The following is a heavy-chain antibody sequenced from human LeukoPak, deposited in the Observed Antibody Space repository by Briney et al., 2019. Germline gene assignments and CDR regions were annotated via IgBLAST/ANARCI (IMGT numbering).Heavy chain of an antibody. V-gene: IGHV3-9*01. Sequence: GRSLRLSCAASGFTFDDYAMHWLRQAPGKGLEWVSGNSWNSGSIGYADSVKGRFTISRDNAKNSLYLQMNSLRAEDTALYYCAKESGGTTGTTGYFDYWGQGTLVTVSS. CDR2: NSWNSGSI. CDR1: GFTFDDYA. J-gene: IGHJ4*02. CDR3: AKESGGTTGTTGYFDY. D-gene: IGHD1-1*01.